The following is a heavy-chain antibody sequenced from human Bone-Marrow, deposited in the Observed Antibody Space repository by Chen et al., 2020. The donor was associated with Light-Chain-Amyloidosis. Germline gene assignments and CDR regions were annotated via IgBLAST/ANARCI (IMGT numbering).Heavy chain of an antibody. Sequence: QVQLVQSGAEVKKPAASVKVSCKASGYTFTGYYMHWVRQAPGQGLEWMGWINPHNGGTNYAQNFQGRGTMTSDTSISTAYMELGRLRSGDTAVYYCAVAKAAASSIWFDPWGQGTLVTVSS. CDR1: GYTFTGYY. V-gene: IGHV1-2*02. D-gene: IGHD2-2*01. CDR3: AVAKAAASSIWFDP. CDR2: INPHNGGT. J-gene: IGHJ5*02.